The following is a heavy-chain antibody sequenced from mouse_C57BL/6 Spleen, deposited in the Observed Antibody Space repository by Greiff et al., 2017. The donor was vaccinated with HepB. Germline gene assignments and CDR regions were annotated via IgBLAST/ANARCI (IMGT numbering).Heavy chain of an antibody. CDR3: ARATVVAPAYFDY. J-gene: IGHJ2*01. Sequence: QVQLQQPGAELVRPGSSVKLSCKASGYTFTSYWMHWVKQRPIQGLEWIGNIDPSDSETHYNQKFKDKATLTVDKSSSTAYMQLSSLTSEDSAVYYCARATVVAPAYFDYWGQGTTLTVSS. V-gene: IGHV1-52*01. CDR2: IDPSDSET. D-gene: IGHD1-1*01. CDR1: GYTFTSYW.